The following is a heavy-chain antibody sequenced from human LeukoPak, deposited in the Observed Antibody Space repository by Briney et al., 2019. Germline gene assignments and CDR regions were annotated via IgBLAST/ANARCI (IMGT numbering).Heavy chain of an antibody. CDR2: ISWNSGSI. CDR1: GFTFDDYA. CDR3: AKGNRQWLNLNWFDP. Sequence: GRSLRLSCAASGFTFDDYAMHWVRHAPGKGLEWVSGISWNSGSIGYVDSVKGRFTISRDNAKNSLYLQMNSLRAEDMALYYCAKGNRQWLNLNWFDPWGQGTLVTVSS. J-gene: IGHJ5*02. V-gene: IGHV3-9*03. D-gene: IGHD6-19*01.